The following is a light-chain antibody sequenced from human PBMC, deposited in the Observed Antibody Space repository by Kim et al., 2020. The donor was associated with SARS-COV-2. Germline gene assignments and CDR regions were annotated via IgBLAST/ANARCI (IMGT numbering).Light chain of an antibody. Sequence: GQSITISCTGTSSDVGGYNYVSWYQHQPGKAPKLMIYDVSKRPSGVSNRFSGSKSGNTASLTISGLQAEDEADYYCSSYTSSSTRVFGTGTKLTVL. V-gene: IGLV2-14*03. CDR2: DVS. CDR1: SSDVGGYNY. J-gene: IGLJ1*01. CDR3: SSYTSSSTRV.